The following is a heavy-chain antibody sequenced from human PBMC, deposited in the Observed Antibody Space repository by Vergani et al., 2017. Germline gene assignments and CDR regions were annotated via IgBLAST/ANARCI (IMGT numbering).Heavy chain of an antibody. D-gene: IGHD3-9*01. CDR2: INHSGST. CDR3: ARGRDDILTGPSTYDY. J-gene: IGHJ4*02. Sequence: QVQLQQWGAGLLKPSETLSLTCAVYGGSFSGYYWSWIRQPPGKGLEWSGEINHSGSTNYNPSLKSRVTISVDTSKNQFSLKLSSVTAADTAVYYCARGRDDILTGPSTYDYWGEGTLVTVSS. CDR1: GGSFSGYY. V-gene: IGHV4-34*01.